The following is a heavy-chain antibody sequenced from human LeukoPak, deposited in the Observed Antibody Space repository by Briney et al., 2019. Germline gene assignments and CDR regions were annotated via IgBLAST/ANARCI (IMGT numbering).Heavy chain of an antibody. CDR1: GFTFSSYG. Sequence: GGSLRLSCAASGFTFSSYGMHWVRQAPGKGLEWVAVIWYDGSNKYYADSVKGRFTISGDNSKNTLYLQMNSLRAEDTAVYYCARSGDYYYYYGMDVWGQGTTVTVSS. CDR2: IWYDGSNK. D-gene: IGHD4-17*01. V-gene: IGHV3-33*01. J-gene: IGHJ6*02. CDR3: ARSGDYYYYYGMDV.